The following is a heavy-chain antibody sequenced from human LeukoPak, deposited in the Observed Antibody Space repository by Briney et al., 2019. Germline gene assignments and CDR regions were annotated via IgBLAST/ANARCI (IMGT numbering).Heavy chain of an antibody. J-gene: IGHJ4*02. D-gene: IGHD6-13*01. CDR3: VSQKYITNWYPPED. CDR2: IWSDGNIK. CDR1: GITFSSYG. V-gene: IGHV3-33*01. Sequence: GGSLRLSCAVSGITFSSYGMHWVRQAPGKGLEWVAVIWSDGNIKYYADSVKGRFTISRDNSKNTLYLQMDNLRAEDTAVYYCVSQKYITNWYPPEDWGQGTLVTVSS.